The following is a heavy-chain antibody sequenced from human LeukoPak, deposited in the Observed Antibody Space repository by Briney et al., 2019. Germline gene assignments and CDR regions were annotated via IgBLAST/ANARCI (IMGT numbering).Heavy chain of an antibody. J-gene: IGHJ4*02. CDR2: ISGSGGST. Sequence: GGSLRLSCAASGFTFSSYAMSWVRQAPGKGLEWASAISGSGGSTYYADSVKGRFTISRDNSKNTLYLQMNSLRAEDTAVYYCAKDKSHDFWSGYYSDYWGQGTLVTVSS. CDR3: AKDKSHDFWSGYYSDY. CDR1: GFTFSSYA. D-gene: IGHD3-3*01. V-gene: IGHV3-23*01.